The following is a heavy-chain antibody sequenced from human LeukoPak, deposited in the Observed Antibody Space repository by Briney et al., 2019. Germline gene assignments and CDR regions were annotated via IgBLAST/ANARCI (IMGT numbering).Heavy chain of an antibody. J-gene: IGHJ4*02. CDR2: ISGGDRST. Sequence: GGSLRLSCTASGFSFSSYAMSWVRQAPGRGLEWVSAISGGDRSTHYADSVKGRFTISRDSSKNTLYLQMNSLRAEDTAVYYCANVHYSDTSGMGGFDHWGQGTLVTVSS. CDR3: ANVHYSDTSGMGGFDH. D-gene: IGHD3-22*01. V-gene: IGHV3-23*01. CDR1: GFSFSSYA.